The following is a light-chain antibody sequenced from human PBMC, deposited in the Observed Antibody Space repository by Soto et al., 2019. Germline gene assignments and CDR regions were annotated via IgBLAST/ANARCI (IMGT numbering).Light chain of an antibody. V-gene: IGLV1-51*01. CDR2: DNN. CDR3: GAWDSSLSVDV. CDR1: SSNIGNNY. J-gene: IGLJ1*01. Sequence: QSVLTQPPSVSAAPGQKVTISCSGSSSNIGNNYVSWYQQLPGTAPKLLIYDNNKRPSGIPDRFSASKSGTSATLGITGLQTGDEADYYCGAWDSSLSVDVFGTGTKLTVL.